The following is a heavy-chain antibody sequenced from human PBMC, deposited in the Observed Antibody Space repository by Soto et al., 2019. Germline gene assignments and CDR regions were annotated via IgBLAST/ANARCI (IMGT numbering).Heavy chain of an antibody. V-gene: IGHV3-33*01. D-gene: IGHD5-18*01. CDR3: ARGGDTAMVHSDY. CDR1: GFTFSSYG. Sequence: QVQLVESGGGVVQPGRSLRLSCAASGFTFSSYGMHWVRQAPGKGLEWVAVIWYDGSNKYYADSVKGRFTISRDNSKNTLYLQMNSLRAEDTAVYYCARGGDTAMVHSDYWGQGTLVTVSS. J-gene: IGHJ4*02. CDR2: IWYDGSNK.